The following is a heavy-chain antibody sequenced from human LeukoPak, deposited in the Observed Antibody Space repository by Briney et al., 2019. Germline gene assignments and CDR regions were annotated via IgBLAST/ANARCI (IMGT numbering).Heavy chain of an antibody. V-gene: IGHV1-8*01. J-gene: IGHJ4*02. CDR1: GYTFTSYD. Sequence: GASVTVSCKASGYTFTSYDINWVRQATGQGLEWMGWMNPNSGNTGYAQKFQGRVTMTRNTSISTAYMELSSLRSEDTAVYYCARGGAYCGGDCYPYSDYWGQGTLATVSS. D-gene: IGHD2-21*02. CDR2: MNPNSGNT. CDR3: ARGGAYCGGDCYPYSDY.